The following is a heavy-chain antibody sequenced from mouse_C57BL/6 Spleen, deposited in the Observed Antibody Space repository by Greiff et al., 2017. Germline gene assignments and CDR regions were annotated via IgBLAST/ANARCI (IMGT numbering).Heavy chain of an antibody. J-gene: IGHJ4*01. Sequence: EVQGVESGGGLVKPGGSLKLSCAASGFTFSSYAMSWVRQTPEKRLEWVATISDGGSYTYYPDNVKGRFTISRDNAKNNLYLQMSHLKSEDTAMYYCAREEGAMDYWGQGTSVTVSS. V-gene: IGHV5-4*01. CDR3: AREEGAMDY. CDR2: ISDGGSYT. CDR1: GFTFSSYA.